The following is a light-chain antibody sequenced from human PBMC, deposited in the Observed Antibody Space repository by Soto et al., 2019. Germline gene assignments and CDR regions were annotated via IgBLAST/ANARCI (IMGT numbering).Light chain of an antibody. V-gene: IGKV3-20*01. CDR3: QQYANSHGT. CDR2: GAP. CDR1: QSVSTNY. J-gene: IGKJ1*01. Sequence: ENVMTQSPGTLSLSPGERATLSCRASQSVSTNYVAWYQQKPGQAPRLLIYGAPSRASGIPDRFRGSGSGTDFTLTISRLEPEDFAVYYCQQYANSHGTFGQGTKVEMK.